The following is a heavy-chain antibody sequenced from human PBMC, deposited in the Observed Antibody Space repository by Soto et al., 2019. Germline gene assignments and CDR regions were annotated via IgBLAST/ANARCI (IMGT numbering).Heavy chain of an antibody. V-gene: IGHV3-21*04. J-gene: IGHJ3*02. CDR3: ASEEVHRGGGAFEI. CDR2: ISISSSYI. CDR1: GFTFSSYS. D-gene: IGHD2-15*01. Sequence: EVQLVESGGGLVKPGGSLRLSCAASGFTFSSYSMNWVRQAPGKGLEWVSSISISSSYIYYADSLKGRFTISRDNAKNTLYLQRSSRRAEDTAVYSCASEEVHRGGGAFEIWGPGTMVTVSS.